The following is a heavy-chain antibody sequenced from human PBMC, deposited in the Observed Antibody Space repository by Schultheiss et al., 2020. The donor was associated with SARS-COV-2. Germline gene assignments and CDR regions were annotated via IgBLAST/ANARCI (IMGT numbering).Heavy chain of an antibody. Sequence: GESLKISCAASGFTFSDYYMSWIRQAPGKGLEWVSYISSSGSTIYYADSVKGRFTISRDNAKNSLYLQMNSLRAEDTAVYYCARGGRDSRSLDYWGQGTLVTVSS. CDR3: ARGGRDSRSLDY. V-gene: IGHV3-11*04. D-gene: IGHD3-22*01. CDR2: ISSSGSTI. CDR1: GFTFSDYY. J-gene: IGHJ4*02.